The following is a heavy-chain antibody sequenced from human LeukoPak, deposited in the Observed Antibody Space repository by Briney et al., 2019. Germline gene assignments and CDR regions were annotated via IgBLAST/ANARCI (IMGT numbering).Heavy chain of an antibody. CDR1: GFTFTTYT. V-gene: IGHV3-23*01. CDR3: AKDPSGSSKGGDY. J-gene: IGHJ4*02. Sequence: GGSLRLSCAASGFTFTTYTMSWVRQAPGKGLAWVSAISGSGGTTYYADSVKGRFTISRDNSKNTLYLQMNSLRAEDTAVYYCAKDPSGSSKGGDYWGQGTLVTVSS. D-gene: IGHD1-26*01. CDR2: ISGSGGTT.